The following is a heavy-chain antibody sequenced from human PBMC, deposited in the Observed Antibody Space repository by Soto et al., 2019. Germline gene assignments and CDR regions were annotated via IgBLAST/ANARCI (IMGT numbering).Heavy chain of an antibody. CDR1: GGSISSSNW. CDR2: IYHSGST. D-gene: IGHD3-22*01. V-gene: IGHV4-4*02. J-gene: IGHJ6*02. CDR3: ARSPDSSGYYPRWYYYGMDV. Sequence: PSEILSLTCAVSGGSISSSNWWSWVRQPPGKGLEWIGEIYHSGSTNYNPSLKSRVTISVDKSKNQFSLKLSSVTAADTAVYYCARSPDSSGYYPRWYYYGMDVWGQGTTVTVSS.